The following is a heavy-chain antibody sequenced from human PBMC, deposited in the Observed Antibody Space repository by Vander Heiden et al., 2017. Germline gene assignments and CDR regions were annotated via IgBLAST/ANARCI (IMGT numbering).Heavy chain of an antibody. J-gene: IGHJ6*02. D-gene: IGHD3-10*01. CDR1: GFTFSSYA. CDR2: ISGSGGST. CDR3: AKDSAGSDYNNLYYYGMDV. V-gene: IGHV3-23*01. Sequence: EVQLLESGGGLVQPGGSLRLSCAASGFTFSSYAMGWVRQAPGKGLEWVSAISGSGGSTYYADSVKGRFTISRDNSKNTLYLQMNSLRAEDTAVYYCAKDSAGSDYNNLYYYGMDVWGQGTTVTVSS.